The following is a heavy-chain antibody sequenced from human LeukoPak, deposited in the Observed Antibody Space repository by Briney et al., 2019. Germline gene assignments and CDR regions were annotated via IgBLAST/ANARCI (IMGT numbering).Heavy chain of an antibody. D-gene: IGHD3-3*01. Sequence: SETLSLTCAVYGGSFSGYYWSWIRQPPGKGLEWIGEINHSGSTNYNPSLKSRVTISVDTSKNQFSLKPSSVTAADTAVYYCARQLRFFDYWGQGTPVTVSS. J-gene: IGHJ4*02. V-gene: IGHV4-34*01. CDR2: INHSGST. CDR1: GGSFSGYY. CDR3: ARQLRFFDY.